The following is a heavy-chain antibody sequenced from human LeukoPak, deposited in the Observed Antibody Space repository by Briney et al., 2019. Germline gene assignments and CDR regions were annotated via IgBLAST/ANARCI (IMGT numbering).Heavy chain of an antibody. D-gene: IGHD2-21*01. V-gene: IGHV4-31*03. J-gene: IGHJ3*02. CDR1: GVSISNDKYY. CDR2: MYYSGST. Sequence: SETLSLTCTVSGVSISNDKYYWSWIRQRPGKGLEWIGYMYYSGSTSYNPSLKSRASISVDTSKSQFSLNLSSVTAADTAVYYCATPYCGAISCLDVFDSWGQGTLVTVSS. CDR3: ATPYCGAISCLDVFDS.